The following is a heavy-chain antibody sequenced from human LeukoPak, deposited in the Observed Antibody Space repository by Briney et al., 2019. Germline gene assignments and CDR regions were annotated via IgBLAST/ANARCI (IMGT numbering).Heavy chain of an antibody. CDR1: GYTFTSYG. D-gene: IGHD1-7*01. J-gene: IGHJ4*02. V-gene: IGHV1-18*01. CDR3: ARDQGNWNYGMDFDY. CDR2: ISAYNGNT. Sequence: ASVKVSCKASGYTFTSYGISWVRQAPGQGLEWMGWISAYNGNTNYAQKLQGRVTMTTDTSTSTAYMELRSLRSDDTAVYYCARDQGNWNYGMDFDYWGQGTLVTVSS.